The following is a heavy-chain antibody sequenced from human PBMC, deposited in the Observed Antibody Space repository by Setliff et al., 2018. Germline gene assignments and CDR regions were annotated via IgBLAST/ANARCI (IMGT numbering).Heavy chain of an antibody. J-gene: IGHJ6*03. V-gene: IGHV4-4*07. CDR1: GGSISSYY. CDR2: IYIGGSA. D-gene: IGHD6-19*01. CDR3: PRAPWLDPPGYYYMAV. Sequence: PSETLSLTCTVSGGSISSYYWSWIRQPAGKGLEWIGHIYIGGSANYNPSLKSRVTMSIDTSKNQFSLKLNSVTAADMAVYYCPRAPWLDPPGYYYMAVWATGTTVTVFS.